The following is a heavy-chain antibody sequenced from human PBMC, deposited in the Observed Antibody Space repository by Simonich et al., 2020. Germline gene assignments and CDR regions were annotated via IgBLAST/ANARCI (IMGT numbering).Heavy chain of an antibody. CDR2: IYHSGST. Sequence: QVQLQESGPGLVKPSETLSLTCAVSGYSISSGYYWGWIRQPPGKGLEWIGSIYHSGSTYYNPSLQSRVTISVDTSKNQFSLKLSSVTAADTAVYYCARAHSRYCSGGSCYFDYWGQGTLVTVSS. J-gene: IGHJ4*02. CDR3: ARAHSRYCSGGSCYFDY. V-gene: IGHV4-38-2*01. CDR1: GYSISSGYY. D-gene: IGHD2-15*01.